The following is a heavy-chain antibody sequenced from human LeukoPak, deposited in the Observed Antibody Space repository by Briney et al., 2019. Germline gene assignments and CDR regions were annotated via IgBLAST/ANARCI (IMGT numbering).Heavy chain of an antibody. CDR3: ARDDSADPFNAFDI. J-gene: IGHJ3*02. CDR1: GYTFTDYH. Sequence: GASVKVSCKASGYTFTDYHIHWVRQAPGQGLEGMGWISPNTRDTNYAQKFQGRVTMTRDTSISTAYMELSGLRFGDTAFYYCARDDSADPFNAFDIWGQGTMVTVSS. CDR2: ISPNTRDT. V-gene: IGHV1-2*02. D-gene: IGHD2-21*02.